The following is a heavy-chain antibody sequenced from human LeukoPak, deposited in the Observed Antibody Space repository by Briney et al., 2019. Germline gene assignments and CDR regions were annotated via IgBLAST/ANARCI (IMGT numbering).Heavy chain of an antibody. CDR3: ARFYLPSSWYLSWYFDL. Sequence: SETLSLTCTVSGGSISSYYWSWIRQPAGKGLEWIGRIYTSGSTNYNPSLKSRVTMSVDTSKNQFSLKLSSVTAADTAVYYCARFYLPSSWYLSWYFDLWGRGTLVTVSS. J-gene: IGHJ2*01. D-gene: IGHD6-13*01. CDR1: GGSISSYY. CDR2: IYTSGST. V-gene: IGHV4-4*07.